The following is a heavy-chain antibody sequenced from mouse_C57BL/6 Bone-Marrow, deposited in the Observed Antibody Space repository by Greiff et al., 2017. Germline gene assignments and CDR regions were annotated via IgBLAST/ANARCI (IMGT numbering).Heavy chain of an antibody. V-gene: IGHV5-6*01. D-gene: IGHD1-1*01. J-gene: IGHJ2*01. CDR3: ARPNYYYDSSYLEY. CDR1: GFTFSSYG. Sequence: EVQRVESGGDLVKPGGSLKLSCAASGFTFSSYGMSWVRQTPDKRLEWVATISSGGSYTYYPDSVKGRFTISRDNAKNTLYLQMSSLKSEDTAMYYCARPNYYYDSSYLEYWGQGTTLSVSS. CDR2: ISSGGSYT.